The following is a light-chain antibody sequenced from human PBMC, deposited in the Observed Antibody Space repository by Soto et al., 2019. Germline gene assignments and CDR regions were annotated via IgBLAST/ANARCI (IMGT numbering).Light chain of an antibody. CDR3: SSYTGLSTQV. V-gene: IGLV2-14*01. J-gene: IGLJ1*01. Sequence: QSALTQPASVSGSPGRSITISCTGTSSDVGGYDYVSWYQQHPGKAPKLLIYEVSNRPSGVSNRFSGSKSGNTASLTISGLQAGDEADYYCSSYTGLSTQVFGTGTKLTVL. CDR1: SSDVGGYDY. CDR2: EVS.